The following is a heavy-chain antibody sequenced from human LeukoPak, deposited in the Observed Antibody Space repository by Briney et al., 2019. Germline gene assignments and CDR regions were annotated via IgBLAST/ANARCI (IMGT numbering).Heavy chain of an antibody. V-gene: IGHV4-59*12. CDR1: GVSLCSCY. J-gene: IGHJ4*02. CDR3: ARDSHPGYSHPDY. CDR2: IYYSGTT. D-gene: IGHD5-18*01. Sequence: SETLSLTCTVSGVSLCSCYWTWIRQPPGKGLQWLGYIYYSGTTNYNPSLKSRVTMSVDTSKNQFSLKLRSVTAADTTVYYCARDSHPGYSHPDYGGQGTLVTVSS.